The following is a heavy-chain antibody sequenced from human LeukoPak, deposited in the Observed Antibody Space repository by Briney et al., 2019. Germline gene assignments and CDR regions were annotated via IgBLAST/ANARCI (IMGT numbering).Heavy chain of an antibody. V-gene: IGHV1-2*02. CDR3: ARGHSYGNYYYYGMDV. Sequence: ASVKVSCKASGYTFTGYYMHWVRHAPGQGLEWMGWINPNSGGTNYAQKFQGRVTMTRDTSISTAYMELSRLRSDDTAVYYCARGHSYGNYYYYGMDVWGQGTMVTVSS. D-gene: IGHD5-18*01. J-gene: IGHJ6*02. CDR1: GYTFTGYY. CDR2: INPNSGGT.